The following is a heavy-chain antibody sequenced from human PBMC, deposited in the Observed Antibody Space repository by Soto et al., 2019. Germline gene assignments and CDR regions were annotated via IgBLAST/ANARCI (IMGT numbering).Heavy chain of an antibody. D-gene: IGHD2-8*01. Sequence: PXESLKISFLGSGYSFRNFWIGWVRQMPGRGLEWMGIIYPGDSDTKYTPSFQGRVTISVDSSINTAYLQWTSLEASDTAIYYCARQYGVSLDYWGQGTLVTVSS. CDR1: GYSFRNFW. CDR2: IYPGDSDT. J-gene: IGHJ4*02. V-gene: IGHV5-51*01. CDR3: ARQYGVSLDY.